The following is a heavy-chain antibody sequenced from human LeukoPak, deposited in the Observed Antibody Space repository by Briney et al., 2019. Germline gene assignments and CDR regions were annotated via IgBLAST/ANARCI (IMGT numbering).Heavy chain of an antibody. CDR2: IYPADSDT. Sequence: GESLKISCKASGYSFTTYWIGWVRQMPGKGLGWMAIIYPADSDTRYSPSFQGQVTISADKSISTAYLQWSSLKASDTAMYYSARQVDGGFDYWGQGTLVTVSS. CDR1: GYSFTTYW. J-gene: IGHJ4*02. D-gene: IGHD2-15*01. CDR3: ARQVDGGFDY. V-gene: IGHV5-51*01.